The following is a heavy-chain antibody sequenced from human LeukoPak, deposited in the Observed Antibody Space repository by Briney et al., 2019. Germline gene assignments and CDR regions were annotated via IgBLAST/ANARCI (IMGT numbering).Heavy chain of an antibody. V-gene: IGHV3-23*01. J-gene: IGHJ5*02. D-gene: IGHD3-22*01. CDR1: GFTFRSYA. CDR2: ISGSGGST. Sequence: GGSLRLSCAASGFTFRSYAMSWVRQAPGKGLEWVSAISGSGGSTYYADSVKGRFTISRDNSKNTLYLQMNSLRAEDTAVYYCAKDLSYYDSSGYYSWFDPWGQGTLVTVSS. CDR3: AKDLSYYDSSGYYSWFDP.